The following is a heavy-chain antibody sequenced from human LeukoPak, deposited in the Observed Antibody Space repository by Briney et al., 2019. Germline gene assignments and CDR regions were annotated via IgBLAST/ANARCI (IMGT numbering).Heavy chain of an antibody. CDR1: GFTFSSYA. J-gene: IGHJ4*02. CDR2: ISGSGGST. CDR3: AKGGDYDFWSGYYQNTGFDY. D-gene: IGHD3-3*01. V-gene: IGHV3-23*01. Sequence: PGGSLRLSCAASGFTFSSYAMSWVRQAPGKGLEWVSAISGSGGSTYYADSVKGRFAISRDNSKNTLYLQMNSLRAEDTAVYYCAKGGDYDFWSGYYQNTGFDYWGQGTLVTVSS.